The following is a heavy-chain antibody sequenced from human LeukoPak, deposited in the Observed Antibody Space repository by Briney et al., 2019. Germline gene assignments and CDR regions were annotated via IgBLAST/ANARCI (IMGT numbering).Heavy chain of an antibody. Sequence: GSLTLSCAASGFTFSSYAMHWLREAPGKGLEYFSAICANGGSTYYADSVKGRFNISRDTSKNRLYLQFSSLRAQDTAIYHCVKDLYKGDTASWYFFHYWGQGTLVTVSS. CDR2: ICANGGST. J-gene: IGHJ4*02. CDR1: GFTFSSYA. D-gene: IGHD6-13*01. CDR3: VKDLYKGDTASWYFFHY. V-gene: IGHV3-64D*06.